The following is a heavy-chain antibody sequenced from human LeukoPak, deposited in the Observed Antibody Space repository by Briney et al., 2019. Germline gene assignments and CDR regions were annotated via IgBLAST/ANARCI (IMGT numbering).Heavy chain of an antibody. CDR3: ARVNHEGPYGSFDY. D-gene: IGHD3-10*01. CDR2: ISSSSSYI. Sequence: GGSLRLSCAASGFTFSSYSMNWVRQAPGKGLKWVSSISSSSSYIYYADSVKGRFTISRDNAKNSLYLQMNSLRAEDTAVYYCARVNHEGPYGSFDYWGQGTLVTVSS. J-gene: IGHJ4*02. V-gene: IGHV3-21*01. CDR1: GFTFSSYS.